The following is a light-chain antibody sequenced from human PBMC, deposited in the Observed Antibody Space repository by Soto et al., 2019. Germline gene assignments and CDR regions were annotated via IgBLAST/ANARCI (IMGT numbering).Light chain of an antibody. J-gene: IGKJ4*01. CDR1: RSVSSY. V-gene: IGKV3-15*01. CDR3: QRYNNWPLT. Sequence: EIVLTQSPGTLSLSPGESATLSCRASRSVSSYLAWYQQKPGQAPRLLIYDTSTRATGVPARFSGSRSGTEFTLTINSLQSEDFAVYYCQRYNNWPLTFGGGTKVDIK. CDR2: DTS.